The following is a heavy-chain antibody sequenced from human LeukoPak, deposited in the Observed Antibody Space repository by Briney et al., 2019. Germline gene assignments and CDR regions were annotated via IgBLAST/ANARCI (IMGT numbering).Heavy chain of an antibody. V-gene: IGHV3-23*01. D-gene: IGHD3-3*01. J-gene: IGHJ4*02. Sequence: GGSLRLSCAASGFIFKNYAMNWVRQAPGKGLEWVSAITSSGDSTYYADSVKGRFTISRDNSKNTLSLQMNSLRAEDTAVYYCARASFGVIVGPDYWGQGTLVTVSS. CDR2: ITSSGDST. CDR1: GFIFKNYA. CDR3: ARASFGVIVGPDY.